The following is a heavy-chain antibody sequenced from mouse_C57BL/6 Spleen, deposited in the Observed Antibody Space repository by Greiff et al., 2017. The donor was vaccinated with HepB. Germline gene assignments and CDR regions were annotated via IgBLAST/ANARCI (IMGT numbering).Heavy chain of an antibody. J-gene: IGHJ4*01. CDR1: GFTFSDYG. CDR3: ARQLRLYYAMDY. CDR2: ISSGSSTI. V-gene: IGHV5-17*01. Sequence: VKLVESGGGLVKPGGSLKLSCAASGFTFSDYGMHWFRQAPEKGLEWVAYISSGSSTIYYADTVKGRFTISRDNAKNTLFLQMTSLRSEDTAMYYCARQLRLYYAMDYWGQGTSVTVSS. D-gene: IGHD1-2*01.